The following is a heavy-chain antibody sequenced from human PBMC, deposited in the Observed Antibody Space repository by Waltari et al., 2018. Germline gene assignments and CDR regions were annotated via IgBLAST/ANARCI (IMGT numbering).Heavy chain of an antibody. CDR3: ARSYLNSGSYWGYNWFDP. D-gene: IGHD1-26*01. CDR2: IYYSGST. J-gene: IGHJ5*02. CDR1: GGSISSYY. V-gene: IGHV4-59*01. Sequence: QVQLQESGPGLVKPSETLSLTCTVSGGSISSYYWSWIRQPPGKGLEWIGYIYYSGSTNYNPSLKSRVTIAVDTSKNQFSLKLSSVTAADTAVYYCARSYLNSGSYWGYNWFDPWGQGTLVTVSS.